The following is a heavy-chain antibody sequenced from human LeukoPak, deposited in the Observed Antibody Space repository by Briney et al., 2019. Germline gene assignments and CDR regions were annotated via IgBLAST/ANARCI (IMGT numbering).Heavy chain of an antibody. CDR3: ARADYFIAAAALDI. D-gene: IGHD6-13*01. V-gene: IGHV4-34*01. J-gene: IGHJ3*02. Sequence: TSETLSLTCAVYGGSFSGYYWSWIRQPPGKGLEWIGEINHSGSTNYNPSLKSRVTISVDTSKNQFSLKLSSVTAADTAVYYCARADYFIAAAALDIWGQGTMVTVSS. CDR1: GGSFSGYY. CDR2: INHSGST.